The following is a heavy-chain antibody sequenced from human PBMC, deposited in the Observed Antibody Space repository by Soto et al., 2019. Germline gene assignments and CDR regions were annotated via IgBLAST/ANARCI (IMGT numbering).Heavy chain of an antibody. CDR2: ISAYNGNT. V-gene: IGHV1-18*01. D-gene: IGHD2-15*01. CDR3: ARGCRGASCYYWYYYGRDV. J-gene: IGHJ6*04. Sequence: ASVKVSCKASGYTFTSYGISWVRQAPGQGLEWMGWISAYNGNTNYAQKLQGRGTMNTDTPTSTAYMELGSLRSDDTPVYYCARGCRGASCYYWYYYGRDVGGKGTRVTSP. CDR1: GYTFTSYG.